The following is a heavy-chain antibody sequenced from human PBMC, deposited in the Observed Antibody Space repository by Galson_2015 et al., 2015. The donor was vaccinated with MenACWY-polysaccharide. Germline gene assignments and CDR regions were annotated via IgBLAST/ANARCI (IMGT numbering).Heavy chain of an antibody. D-gene: IGHD4-11*01. CDR2: INPSGST. J-gene: IGHJ4*02. CDR3: AIGKSRYSNY. Sequence: SETLSLTCAVYGGSFSSYYWTWIRQPPGEGLEWIGEINPSGSTNYNPSLKSRVTISLDTSKNEFSLKVSSVTAADTAMYYCAIGKSRYSNYWGQGTLVTVSS. V-gene: IGHV4-34*01. CDR1: GGSFSSYY.